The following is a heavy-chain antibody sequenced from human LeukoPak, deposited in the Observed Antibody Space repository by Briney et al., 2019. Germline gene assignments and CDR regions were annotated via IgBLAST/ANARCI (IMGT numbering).Heavy chain of an antibody. CDR3: ARAVGLVGADFNL. CDR2: INPSGGST. J-gene: IGHJ4*02. CDR1: GYTFTNYY. D-gene: IGHD1-26*01. Sequence: ASVKVSCKASGYTFTNYYMHWVRQAPGQGLEWVGIINPSGGSTSYAQKFQGRVTMTLDMSTSTVYMELSSLRSEDTAVYYGARAVGLVGADFNLWGQGTRVSVSS. V-gene: IGHV1-46*01.